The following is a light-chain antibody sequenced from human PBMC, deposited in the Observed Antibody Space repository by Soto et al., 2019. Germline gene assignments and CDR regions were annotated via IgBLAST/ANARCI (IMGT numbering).Light chain of an antibody. Sequence: QSALTQPASVSGSPGQSITISCSGTNSDVGAYNYVSWYQQHPGKAPKLMIYEVTHRPSGVSNRFSGSKSGNTASLTISGLQAEDDDDYFCGAYTTRNTRVFGTGTKLTVL. V-gene: IGLV2-14*01. J-gene: IGLJ1*01. CDR2: EVT. CDR3: GAYTTRNTRV. CDR1: NSDVGAYNY.